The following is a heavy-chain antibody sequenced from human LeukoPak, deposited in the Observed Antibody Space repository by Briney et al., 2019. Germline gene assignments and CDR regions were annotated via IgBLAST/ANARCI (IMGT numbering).Heavy chain of an antibody. V-gene: IGHV3-20*04. Sequence: GGSLRPSCAASGFTSADYGMSWVRHAPGGWRGWVYGINLIGGRTGYANSVKGRFTISTDNATNSPCLQMNSLRAEDTAFYYCAKTGYCSSGNCLYFDNWGQGTLVTVSS. CDR2: INLIGGRT. J-gene: IGHJ4*02. CDR3: AKTGYCSSGNCLYFDN. D-gene: IGHD2-15*01. CDR1: GFTSADYG.